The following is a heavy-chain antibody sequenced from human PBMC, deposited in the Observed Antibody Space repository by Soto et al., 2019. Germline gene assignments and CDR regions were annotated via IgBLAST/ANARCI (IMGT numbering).Heavy chain of an antibody. D-gene: IGHD2-15*01. J-gene: IGHJ6*02. V-gene: IGHV1-69*12. Sequence: QVQLVQSGAEVKKPGSSVKVSCKASGGAFSDYAFSWVRQAPGQGLEWRGGIMPIFRAPDYAQKFQGRVTITADEFTRTAYMERNSLRSEDTAVYYCASWLKGPDIGNYYYGMDVWGQGTTVTVS. CDR2: IMPIFRAP. CDR1: GGAFSDYA. CDR3: ASWLKGPDIGNYYYGMDV.